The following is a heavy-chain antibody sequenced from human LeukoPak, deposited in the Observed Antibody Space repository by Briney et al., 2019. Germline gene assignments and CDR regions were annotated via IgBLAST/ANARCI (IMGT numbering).Heavy chain of an antibody. V-gene: IGHV4-38-2*01. D-gene: IGHD3-3*01. CDR1: GYSISSGSY. J-gene: IGHJ5*02. Sequence: PSETLSLTCAVSGYSISSGSYWGWIRQPPGKGLEWIGSIYHSGSTYYNPSLKSRVTISVDTSKNQFSLKLSSVTAADTAVYYCARTYYDFWKDWFDPWGQGTLVTVSS. CDR3: ARTYYDFWKDWFDP. CDR2: IYHSGST.